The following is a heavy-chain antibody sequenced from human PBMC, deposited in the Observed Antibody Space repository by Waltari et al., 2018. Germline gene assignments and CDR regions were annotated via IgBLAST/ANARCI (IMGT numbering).Heavy chain of an antibody. V-gene: IGHV3-9*01. CDR2: ISWDSSII. CDR3: VKAGYGSGTTEFDS. J-gene: IGHJ4*02. D-gene: IGHD3-10*01. CDR1: GFTFDDDA. Sequence: DVQLVESGGALVQPGRSLRLSWAASGFTFDDDALHWVRQAPGKGLEWVSGISWDSSIINYADSVKGRFTISRYNAKNSLYLQLNSIRAEDTALYYCVKAGYGSGTTEFDSWAQGTLVTVSS.